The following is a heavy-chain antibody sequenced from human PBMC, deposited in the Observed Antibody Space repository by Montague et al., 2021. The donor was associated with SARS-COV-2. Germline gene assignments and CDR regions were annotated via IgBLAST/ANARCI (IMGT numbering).Heavy chain of an antibody. CDR1: GFTFSSYA. J-gene: IGHJ6*02. Sequence: SLRLSCAASGFTFSSYAMHWVRQAPSKGLEWVAVISYDGSNKYYADSVKGRFTISRDNSKNTLYLQMNSLRAEDTAVYYCAREARYFDWLPSLYYYYGMDVWGQGTTVTVSS. CDR3: AREARYFDWLPSLYYYYGMDV. CDR2: ISYDGSNK. D-gene: IGHD3-9*01. V-gene: IGHV3-30-3*01.